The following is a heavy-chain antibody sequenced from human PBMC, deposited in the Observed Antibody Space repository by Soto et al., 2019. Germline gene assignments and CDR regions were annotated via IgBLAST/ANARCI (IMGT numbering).Heavy chain of an antibody. J-gene: IGHJ5*02. CDR2: ISYDGSDK. CDR1: GFTFSNYG. CDR3: AKNWNYGTNRWFDP. Sequence: QVQLVESGGGVVQPGRPLRLSCAASGFTFSNYGIHWVRQAPGKGLEWVAVISYDGSDKYYAESVKGRFTISRDNFENTLFLQMNSLRIEDTAVYYCAKNWNYGTNRWFDPWGQGTLVTVSS. V-gene: IGHV3-30*18. D-gene: IGHD1-7*01.